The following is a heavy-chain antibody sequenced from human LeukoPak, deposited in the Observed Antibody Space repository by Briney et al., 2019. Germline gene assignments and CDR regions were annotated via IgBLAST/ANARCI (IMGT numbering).Heavy chain of an antibody. V-gene: IGHV5-51*01. J-gene: IGHJ4*02. CDR3: ARLIHCGGDCYRNFDY. CDR2: IYPGDSDT. Sequence: GESLQISCQGSGSSFTSYWIGWVRQLPGKGLEWMGIIYPGDSDTRYSPSFQGQVTISADKSISTAYLQWSSLKASDTAMYYCARLIHCGGDCYRNFDYWGQGTLVTVSS. D-gene: IGHD2-21*01. CDR1: GSSFTSYW.